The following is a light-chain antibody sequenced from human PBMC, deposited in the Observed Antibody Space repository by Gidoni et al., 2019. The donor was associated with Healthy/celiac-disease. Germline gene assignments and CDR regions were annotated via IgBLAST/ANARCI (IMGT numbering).Light chain of an antibody. Sequence: EILMTHSPATLSVSPGETPTLSCRASQSVSSNLAWYQQKPGQAPRILIYGASTRATGIPARFSGSGSGTEFTLTISSLQSEDFAVYYCQQYNNWPPITFGQGTRLEIK. CDR2: GAS. J-gene: IGKJ5*01. CDR1: QSVSSN. CDR3: QQYNNWPPIT. V-gene: IGKV3-15*01.